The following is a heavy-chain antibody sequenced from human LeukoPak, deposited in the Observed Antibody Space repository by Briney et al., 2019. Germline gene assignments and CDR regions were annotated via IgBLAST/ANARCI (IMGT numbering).Heavy chain of an antibody. J-gene: IGHJ4*02. Sequence: GRSLRLSCAASGFTFSNYAMHSVRQAPDKGLEWVAVISYDGSDEYYANSVKGRFTISRDSSTNTLYLQMNRLRAEDTAVYYCARGIQYDFWSGYYPCGDYCGQGTLLTVS. CDR1: GFTFSNYA. V-gene: IGHV3-30*01. CDR3: ARGIQYDFWSGYYPCGDY. CDR2: ISYDGSDE. D-gene: IGHD3-3*01.